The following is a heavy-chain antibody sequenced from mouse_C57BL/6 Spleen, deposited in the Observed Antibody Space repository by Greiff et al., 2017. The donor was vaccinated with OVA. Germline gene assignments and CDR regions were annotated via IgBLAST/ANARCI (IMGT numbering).Heavy chain of an antibody. Sequence: QVQLQQPGAELVKPGASVKMSCKASGYTFTSYWITWVKQRPGQGLEWIGDIYPGSGSTNYNEKFKSKATLTVDKSSCTAYMQLSSLTSEDSAVYCCARGLGRDYWGQGTTLTVSS. J-gene: IGHJ2*01. V-gene: IGHV1-55*01. D-gene: IGHD4-1*01. CDR3: ARGLGRDY. CDR1: GYTFTSYW. CDR2: IYPGSGST.